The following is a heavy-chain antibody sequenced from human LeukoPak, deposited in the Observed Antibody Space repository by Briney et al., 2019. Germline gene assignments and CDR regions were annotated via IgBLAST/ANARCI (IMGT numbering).Heavy chain of an antibody. D-gene: IGHD3-10*01. CDR2: ISGSGGST. Sequence: GGSLRLSCAASGFTFSSYAMSWVRQAPGKGLEWVSGISGSGGSTYYADSLKGRFTISRDNAEKSVHLQMNSLRAEDTAVYYRARAYYYGSGAPDGFDPWGQGTLVTVSS. V-gene: IGHV3-23*01. CDR3: ARAYYYGSGAPDGFDP. J-gene: IGHJ5*02. CDR1: GFTFSSYA.